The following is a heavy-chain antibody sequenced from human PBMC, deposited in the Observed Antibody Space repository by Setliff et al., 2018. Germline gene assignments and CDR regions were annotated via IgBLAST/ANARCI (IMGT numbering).Heavy chain of an antibody. D-gene: IGHD3-3*01. V-gene: IGHV4-34*01. CDR2: INHSGST. Sequence: SETLSLTCAVYGGSFSGYYWSWIRQPPGKGLEWLGEINHSGSTNYNPSLKSRVTISVDTSKNQFSLKLSSVTAADTAVYYCARAPNFWSGYVDYWGQGTLVTVSS. CDR1: GGSFSGYY. CDR3: ARAPNFWSGYVDY. J-gene: IGHJ4*02.